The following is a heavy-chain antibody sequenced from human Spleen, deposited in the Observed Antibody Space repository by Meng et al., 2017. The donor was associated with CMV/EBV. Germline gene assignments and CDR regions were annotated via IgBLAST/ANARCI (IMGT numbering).Heavy chain of an antibody. CDR1: GGSISSSSYY. CDR3: ARHLHQLPNYYFDY. J-gene: IGHJ4*02. V-gene: IGHV4-39*01. D-gene: IGHD2-2*01. Sequence: SETLSLTCTVSGGSISSSSYYWGWIRQPPGKGLEWIGSIYYSGSTYYNPSLKSRVTISVDTSKNQFSLKLSSVTAADTAVYYCARHLHQLPNYYFDYWGQGTLVTVSS. CDR2: IYYSGST.